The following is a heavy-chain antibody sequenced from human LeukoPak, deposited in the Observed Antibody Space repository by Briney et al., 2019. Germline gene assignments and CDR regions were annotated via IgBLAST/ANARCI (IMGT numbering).Heavy chain of an antibody. D-gene: IGHD2-21*01. V-gene: IGHV4-59*08. Sequence: SETLSLTCTVSGGSISSYYWSWIRQPPGKGLEWIGYIYYSGSTNYNPSLKSRVTISVDTSKDQFSLKLSSVTAADTAVYYCAGGIPFDYWGQGTLVTVSS. CDR3: AGGIPFDY. CDR2: IYYSGST. CDR1: GGSISSYY. J-gene: IGHJ4*02.